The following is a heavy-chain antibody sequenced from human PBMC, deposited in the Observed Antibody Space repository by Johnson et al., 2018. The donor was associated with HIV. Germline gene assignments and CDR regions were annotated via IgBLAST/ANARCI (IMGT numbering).Heavy chain of an antibody. V-gene: IGHV3-33*06. CDR2: IWYDGSNK. J-gene: IGHJ3*02. Sequence: QVQLVESGGGVVQPGRSLRLSCAASGLTFRSYGMHWVRQAPGKGLEWVAVIWYDGSNKYYAASVKGRFTISRDNSKNTLYLQMNSLRAEDTAMYYCAKVKSQNTIGDAFDIWGQGTMVTVSS. CDR3: AKVKSQNTIGDAFDI. CDR1: GLTFRSYG. D-gene: IGHD3-16*01.